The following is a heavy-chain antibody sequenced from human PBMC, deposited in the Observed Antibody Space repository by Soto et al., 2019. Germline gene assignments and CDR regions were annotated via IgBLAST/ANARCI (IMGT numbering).Heavy chain of an antibody. CDR1: GFTFSSYS. CDR2: ISSSSSTI. D-gene: IGHD3-10*01. Sequence: EVQLVESGGGLVQPGGSLRLSCAASGFTFSSYSMNWVRQAPGKGLEWVSYISSSSSTIYYADSVKGRFTISRDNAKNSLYLQMNSLRDEDTAVYYCATGTILWFGEPSGADYWGQGTLVTVSS. J-gene: IGHJ4*02. V-gene: IGHV3-48*02. CDR3: ATGTILWFGEPSGADY.